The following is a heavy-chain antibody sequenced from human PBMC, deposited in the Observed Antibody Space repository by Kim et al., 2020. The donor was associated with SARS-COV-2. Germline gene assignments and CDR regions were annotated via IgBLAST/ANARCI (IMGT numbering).Heavy chain of an antibody. J-gene: IGHJ4*02. CDR3: TRAGRIFGGFGVT. Sequence: SETLSLTCSVSGDSISGYYWSWFRQPPGKGLEFIGYIHYSGSSDYNPSLKSRVTISLDTSKSQFSLNVNFVTAADTAVYYCTRAGRIFGGFGVTWGQGTLVTVS. D-gene: IGHD3-16*02. CDR1: GDSISGYY. V-gene: IGHV4-59*13. CDR2: IHYSGSS.